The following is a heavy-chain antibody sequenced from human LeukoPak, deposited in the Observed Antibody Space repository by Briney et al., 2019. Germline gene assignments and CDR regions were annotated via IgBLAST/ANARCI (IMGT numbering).Heavy chain of an antibody. CDR3: ARSGWGYYFDY. Sequence: GGSLRLSCAASGFTFSSYAMSWVRQAPGKGLEWVSYISSSSSTIYYADSVKGRFTISRDNAKNSLYLQMNSLRAEDTAVYYCARSGWGYYFDYWGQGTLVTVSS. V-gene: IGHV3-48*01. CDR1: GFTFSSYA. CDR2: ISSSSSTI. D-gene: IGHD7-27*01. J-gene: IGHJ4*02.